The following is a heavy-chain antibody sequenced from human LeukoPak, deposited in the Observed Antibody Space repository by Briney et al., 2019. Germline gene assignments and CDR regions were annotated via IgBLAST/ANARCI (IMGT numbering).Heavy chain of an antibody. CDR1: GFTFSSYA. J-gene: IGHJ6*02. Sequence: GSLRLSCAASGFTFSSYAMSWVRQAPGKGLEWVSAISGSGGSTYYADSVKGRFTISRDNSKNTLYLQMNSLRAEDTAVYYCAKVKGYYYGSGSYYTTYGMDVWGQGTTVTVSS. CDR2: ISGSGGST. CDR3: AKVKGYYYGSGSYYTTYGMDV. D-gene: IGHD3-10*01. V-gene: IGHV3-23*01.